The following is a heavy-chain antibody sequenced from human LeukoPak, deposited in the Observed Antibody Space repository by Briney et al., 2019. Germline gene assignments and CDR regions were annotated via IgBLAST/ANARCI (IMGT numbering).Heavy chain of an antibody. V-gene: IGHV1-69*01. D-gene: IGHD2-2*01. CDR3: ARNAVPDRPFSGMDV. CDR1: GGTFRSYA. Sequence: SVQVSCQASGGTFRSYAISWVRQAPGQGLEWMGGLIPILGTANYAQKFQGRVTITADESTSTAYMELSSLRSEDTAVYYCARNAVPDRPFSGMDVWGKGTTVTVSS. J-gene: IGHJ6*04. CDR2: LIPILGTA.